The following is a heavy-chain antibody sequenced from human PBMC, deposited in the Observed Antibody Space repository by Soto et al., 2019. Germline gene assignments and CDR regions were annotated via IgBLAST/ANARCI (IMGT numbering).Heavy chain of an antibody. CDR3: AKGSSWAMEYFQH. Sequence: QVQLVESGGGVVQPGRSLRLSCAASGFTFGYYGIHWVRQAPGKGLEWVAVISYDGSNKYYADSVKGRFTISRDNSKNTLYLQMNSLRAEDTAVYYCAKGSSWAMEYFQHWGQGTLVTVSS. J-gene: IGHJ1*01. CDR1: GFTFGYYG. V-gene: IGHV3-30*18. D-gene: IGHD6-13*01. CDR2: ISYDGSNK.